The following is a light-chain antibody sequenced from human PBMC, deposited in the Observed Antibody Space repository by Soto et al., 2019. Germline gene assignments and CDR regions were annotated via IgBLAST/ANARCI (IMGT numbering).Light chain of an antibody. Sequence: SVLTQPPSVSGAPGQRVTISCTGSNSNIGAGYDVHWYQQLPGTAPKLLIYGNTNRPSGVPDRFSGSKSDTSASLAITGLQAEDETVYYCQSYDSSLSGYVFGTGTKVTVL. V-gene: IGLV1-40*01. J-gene: IGLJ1*01. CDR1: NSNIGAGYD. CDR2: GNT. CDR3: QSYDSSLSGYV.